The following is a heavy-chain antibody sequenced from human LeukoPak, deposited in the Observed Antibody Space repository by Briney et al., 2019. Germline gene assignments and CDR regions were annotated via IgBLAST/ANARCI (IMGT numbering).Heavy chain of an antibody. V-gene: IGHV4-34*01. D-gene: IGHD2-15*01. CDR1: GGSFSGYY. Sequence: SETLSLTCAVYGGSFSGYYWSWIRQPPGKGLEWIGEINHSGSTNYNPSLKSRVTISVDTSKNQFSLKLSSVTAADTAVYYCASLGCSGGSCYSNFDYWGREPWSPSPQ. CDR3: ASLGCSGGSCYSNFDY. CDR2: INHSGST. J-gene: IGHJ4*02.